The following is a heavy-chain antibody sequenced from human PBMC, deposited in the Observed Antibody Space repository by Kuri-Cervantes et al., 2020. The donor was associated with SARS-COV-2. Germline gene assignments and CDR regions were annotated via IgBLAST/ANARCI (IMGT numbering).Heavy chain of an antibody. CDR3: TRAQTSFDS. J-gene: IGHJ4*02. CDR2: ISGSGGST. Sequence: GESLKISCAASGFTFSSYAMSWVRQAPGKGLEWVSAISGSGGSTYYADSVKGRFTISRDNSKNTLYLQMNSLRPEDTAVYYCTRAQTSFDSWGQGTLVTVSS. CDR1: GFTFSSYA. V-gene: IGHV3-23*01.